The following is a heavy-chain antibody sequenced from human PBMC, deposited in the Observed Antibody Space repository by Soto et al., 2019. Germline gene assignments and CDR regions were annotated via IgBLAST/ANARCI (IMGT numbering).Heavy chain of an antibody. CDR1: GFTFSSYG. V-gene: IGHV3-30*18. D-gene: IGHD2-2*01. Sequence: GGSLRLSCAASGFTFSSYGMHWVRQAPGKGLEWVAVISYDGSNKCYADSVKGRFTISRDNSKNTLYLQMNSLRAEDTAVYYCAKALIVVVPAARGRRADYFDYWGQGTLVTVSS. J-gene: IGHJ4*02. CDR2: ISYDGSNK. CDR3: AKALIVVVPAARGRRADYFDY.